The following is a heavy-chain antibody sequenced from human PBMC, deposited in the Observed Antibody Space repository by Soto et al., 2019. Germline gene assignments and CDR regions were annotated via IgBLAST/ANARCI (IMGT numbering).Heavy chain of an antibody. CDR1: GDSISNGGYY. CDR2: IYYTGST. Sequence: TLSLTCTVSGDSISNGGYYWTWIRQHPGKGLEWIGYIYYTGSTYYSPSLKSRVTISVDTSKNQFSLKLSSVTAADTAVYYCARDEEVNYSEYGGYDYYYGLDVWGQGITVTVSS. CDR3: ARDEEVNYSEYGGYDYYYGLDV. J-gene: IGHJ6*02. V-gene: IGHV4-31*03. D-gene: IGHD4-17*01.